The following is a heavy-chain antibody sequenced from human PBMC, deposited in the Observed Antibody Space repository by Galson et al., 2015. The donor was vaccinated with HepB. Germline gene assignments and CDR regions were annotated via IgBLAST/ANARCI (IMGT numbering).Heavy chain of an antibody. D-gene: IGHD3-9*01. J-gene: IGHJ6*02. Sequence: SVKVSCKASGYTFTSYAMHWVRQAPGQRLEWMGWINAGNGNTKYSQKFQGRVTITRDTSASTAYMELSSLRSEDTAVYYCARGYDILTGYYPGYYGMDVWGQGTTVTVSS. CDR1: GYTFTSYA. CDR3: ARGYDILTGYYPGYYGMDV. V-gene: IGHV1-3*01. CDR2: INAGNGNT.